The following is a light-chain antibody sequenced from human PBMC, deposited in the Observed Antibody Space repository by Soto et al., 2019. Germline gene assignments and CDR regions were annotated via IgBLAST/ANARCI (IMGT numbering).Light chain of an antibody. CDR2: EVT. Sequence: QSALTQPASVSGSPGQSITFSCTGTSSNIGAHNYVSWYQQHPGKAPKLIIYEVTNRPSGVSNRFSGSKSGNTASLTISGLQADDGADYYCSSYTTSSTLWVFGGGTKVTVL. J-gene: IGLJ3*02. V-gene: IGLV2-14*01. CDR3: SSYTTSSTLWV. CDR1: SSNIGAHNY.